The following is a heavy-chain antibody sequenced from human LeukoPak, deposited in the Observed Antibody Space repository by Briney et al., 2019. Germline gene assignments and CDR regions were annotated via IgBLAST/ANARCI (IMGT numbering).Heavy chain of an antibody. D-gene: IGHD3-10*01. CDR1: GYTFTGYY. V-gene: IGHV1-2*02. J-gene: IGHJ4*02. CDR2: INPNSGGT. Sequence: ASVKVSCKASGYTFTGYYMHWVRQAPGQGLEWMGWINPNSGGTNYAQKFQGRVTMTRDTSISTAYMELSRLRSDDTAVYYCCIMVRGANLLDYWGQGTLVTVSS. CDR3: CIMVRGANLLDY.